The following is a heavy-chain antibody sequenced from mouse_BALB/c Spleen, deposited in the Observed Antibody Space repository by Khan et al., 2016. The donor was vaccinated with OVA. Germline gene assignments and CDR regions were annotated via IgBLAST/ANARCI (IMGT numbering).Heavy chain of an antibody. V-gene: IGHV1-31*01. CDR2: IDPFSGGS. J-gene: IGHJ3*01. Sequence: EVELVESGPELMKPGASVKISCKASGYSFTSYYIHWMIQSPGNSLEWIGYIDPFSGGSTNNQKFKDKATLTVDKSSSTDYLHLSNLTSEDSAVYYCTRHGYGGGFTYWGQGTLVTVSA. D-gene: IGHD2-2*01. CDR1: GYSFTSYY. CDR3: TRHGYGGGFTY.